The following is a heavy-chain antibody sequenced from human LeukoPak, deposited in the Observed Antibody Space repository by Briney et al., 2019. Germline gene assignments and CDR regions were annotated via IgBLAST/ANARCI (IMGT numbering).Heavy chain of an antibody. CDR2: ISSSDGTI. CDR1: GFTFSDYF. V-gene: IGHV3-11*01. Sequence: GGSLRLSCAASGFTFSDYFMTWIRQAPGKGLEWVSYISSSDGTIYYADSVKGRFTISRDNAKNSLYLQMYSLRAEDSAVYYCARGYQYCSGGSCYSYAFDIWGQGTMVTVSS. CDR3: ARGYQYCSGGSCYSYAFDI. J-gene: IGHJ3*02. D-gene: IGHD2-15*01.